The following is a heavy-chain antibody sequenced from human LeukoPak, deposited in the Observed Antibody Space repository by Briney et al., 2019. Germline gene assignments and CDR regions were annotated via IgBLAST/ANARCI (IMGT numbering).Heavy chain of an antibody. Sequence: SETLSLTCAVSGYSISSGYYWGWIRQPPGKGLEWVGSIYHSGSTYYNPSLKSRVTISVDTSKNQFSLKLSSVTAADTAVYYCARQTPGFDYWGQGTLVTVS. D-gene: IGHD1-14*01. CDR1: GYSISSGYY. J-gene: IGHJ4*02. CDR3: ARQTPGFDY. CDR2: IYHSGST. V-gene: IGHV4-38-2*01.